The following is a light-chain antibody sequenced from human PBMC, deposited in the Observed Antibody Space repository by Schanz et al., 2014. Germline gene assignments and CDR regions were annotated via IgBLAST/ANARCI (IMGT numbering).Light chain of an antibody. J-gene: IGKJ1*01. CDR2: DAS. CDR1: QSFSTW. CDR3: QQYFNYPWT. Sequence: DIQMTQSPSTLSASVGDRVTITCRASQSFSTWLAWYQQKPGKAPKLLIYDASTLERGVPSRFSGSGSVTEFTLTISSLQPDDFATYYCQQYFNYPWTFGQGTKVEIK. V-gene: IGKV1-5*01.